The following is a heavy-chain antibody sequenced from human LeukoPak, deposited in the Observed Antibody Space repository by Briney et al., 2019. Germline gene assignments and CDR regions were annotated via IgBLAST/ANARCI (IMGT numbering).Heavy chain of an antibody. Sequence: GGSLRLSCAASGFTFSDYYMSWIRQAPGKGLEWVSYISSSGSTIYYADSVKCRFTISRDNAKNSLYLQMNSLRAEDTAVYYCARDQRGILWWAPDAFDIWGQGTMVTVSS. CDR2: ISSSGSTI. D-gene: IGHD2-21*01. CDR3: ARDQRGILWWAPDAFDI. CDR1: GFTFSDYY. J-gene: IGHJ3*02. V-gene: IGHV3-11*04.